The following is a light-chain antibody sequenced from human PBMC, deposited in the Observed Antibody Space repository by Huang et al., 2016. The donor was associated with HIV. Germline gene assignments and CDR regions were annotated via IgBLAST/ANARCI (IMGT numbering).Light chain of an antibody. CDR1: QSVSSSY. J-gene: IGKJ1*01. CDR2: GAS. CDR3: QQYGNSPWT. V-gene: IGKV3-20*01. Sequence: EIVLTQSPGTLSLSPGERATRSCRASQSVSSSYLAWYQHKPGQAPRLLIYGASSRATGIPDRLSGSASGTDFTLTISRLEPEDFAVYYCQQYGNSPWTFGQGTTVEIK.